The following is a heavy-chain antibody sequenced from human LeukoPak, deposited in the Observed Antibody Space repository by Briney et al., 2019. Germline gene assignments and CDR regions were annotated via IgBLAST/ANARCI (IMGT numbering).Heavy chain of an antibody. CDR1: GGSFSGYY. CDR3: ARGPYKYDGSGAFDI. D-gene: IGHD3-22*01. Sequence: SETLSLTCAVYGGSFSGYYWSWIRQPPGKGLEWIGEINHSGSTNYNPSLKSRVTMSVDTSKNQFSLKLTSVTAADTAVYYCARGPYKYDGSGAFDIWGQGTMVTVSS. V-gene: IGHV4-34*01. J-gene: IGHJ3*02. CDR2: INHSGST.